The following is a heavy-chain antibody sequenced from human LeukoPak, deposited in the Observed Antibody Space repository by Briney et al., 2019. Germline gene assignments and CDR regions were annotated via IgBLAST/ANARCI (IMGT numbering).Heavy chain of an antibody. CDR2: ISGSGGNT. Sequence: GGSLRLSCAASGFSFSSSAMSWVRQAPGKGLEWVSAISGSGGNTYYAGSVKGRFTIFRDNSKNMLYLQINSLRAEDTALYYCASQKANFYDSSGDVWGQGTTVTVSS. CDR3: ASQKANFYDSSGDV. D-gene: IGHD3-22*01. CDR1: GFSFSSSA. V-gene: IGHV3-23*01. J-gene: IGHJ6*02.